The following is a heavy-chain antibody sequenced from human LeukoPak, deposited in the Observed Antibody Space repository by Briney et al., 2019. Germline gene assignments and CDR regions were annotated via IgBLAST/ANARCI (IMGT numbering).Heavy chain of an antibody. D-gene: IGHD1/OR15-1a*01. CDR3: ARDAALGEQYYFDY. V-gene: IGHV3-33*01. CDR1: GFTFSHCG. CDR2: ISFDGNYK. J-gene: IGHJ4*02. Sequence: PGGSLRLSCAASGFTFSHCGMRWVRQAPGKGLEWVAVISFDGNYKYYADSVKGRFTVSRDDSKNTLYLQMNGLRAEDTAVYYYARDAALGEQYYFDYWGQGTLVTVSS.